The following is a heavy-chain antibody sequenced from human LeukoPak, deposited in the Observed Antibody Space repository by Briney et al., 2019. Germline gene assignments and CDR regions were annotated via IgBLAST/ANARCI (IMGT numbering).Heavy chain of an antibody. CDR1: GFTFTSSA. D-gene: IGHD5-24*01. CDR2: IVVGSGNT. J-gene: IGHJ4*02. V-gene: IGHV1-58*02. Sequence: SVKVSCKASGFTFTSSAMQWVRQARGQRLEWIGWIVVGSGNTNYAQKFQERVTITRDMSTSTAYMELSSLRSEDTAVYYCAAAPEDGYGDYFHYWGQGTLVTVSS. CDR3: AAAPEDGYGDYFHY.